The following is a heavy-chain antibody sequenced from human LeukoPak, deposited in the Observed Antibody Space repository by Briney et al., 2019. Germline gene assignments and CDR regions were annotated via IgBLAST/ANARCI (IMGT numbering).Heavy chain of an antibody. Sequence: GGSLRLSCAASGFTFSSYAMSWVRQAPGKGLEWVSAISGSGGSTYYADSVKGRFTISRDNSKNTLYLQMNSLRAEDTAVYYCAKYPALYSSSWYYFDYWGQGTLVTVSP. CDR3: AKYPALYSSSWYYFDY. D-gene: IGHD6-13*01. CDR2: ISGSGGST. J-gene: IGHJ4*02. V-gene: IGHV3-23*01. CDR1: GFTFSSYA.